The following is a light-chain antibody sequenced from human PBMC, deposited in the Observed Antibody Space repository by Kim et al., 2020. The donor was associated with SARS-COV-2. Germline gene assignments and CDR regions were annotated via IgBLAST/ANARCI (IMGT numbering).Light chain of an antibody. Sequence: ALGPKVRIAGQGGSLRSYYASWYQQRPGQAPVLVIYGKNNRASGIPDRFSGSSSGNTASLTITGAQAEDEADYYCNSRDSSGNPVVFGGGTQLTVL. CDR3: NSRDSSGNPVV. CDR2: GKN. V-gene: IGLV3-19*01. CDR1: SLRSYY. J-gene: IGLJ2*01.